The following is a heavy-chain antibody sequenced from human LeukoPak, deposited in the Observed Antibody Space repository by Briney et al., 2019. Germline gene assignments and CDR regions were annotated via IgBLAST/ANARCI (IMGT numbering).Heavy chain of an antibody. CDR3: ARVGIQWLVRRDYYYGMDV. V-gene: IGHV1-69*04. J-gene: IGHJ6*02. Sequence: ASVKVSCKASGGTFSSYAISWVRQAPGQGLEWMGRIIPILGIANYAQKFQGRVTITADKSTSTAYMELSSLRSEDTAVYYCARVGIQWLVRRDYYYGMDVWGQGTTVTVSS. CDR2: IIPILGIA. D-gene: IGHD6-19*01. CDR1: GGTFSSYA.